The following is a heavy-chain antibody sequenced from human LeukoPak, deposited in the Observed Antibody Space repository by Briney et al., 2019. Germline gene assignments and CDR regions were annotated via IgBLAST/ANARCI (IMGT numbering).Heavy chain of an antibody. D-gene: IGHD6-19*01. CDR2: FDPEDGET. CDR1: GYTLTELS. V-gene: IGHV1-24*01. J-gene: IGHJ3*02. CDR3: ATDSAGYSSGWYMGAFDI. Sequence: ASVKVSCKVSGYTLTELSMHWVRQAPGKGLEWMGGFDPEDGETIYAQKFQGRVTMTEDTSTDTAYMELSSLRSEDTAVYYCATDSAGYSSGWYMGAFDIWGQGTMVTVSS.